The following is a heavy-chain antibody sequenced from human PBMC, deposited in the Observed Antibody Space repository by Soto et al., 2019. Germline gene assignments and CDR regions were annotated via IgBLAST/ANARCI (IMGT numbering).Heavy chain of an antibody. J-gene: IGHJ6*02. CDR2: INPSGGST. Sequence: ASVKVSCKASGYTFTSYYMHWVRQAPGQGLEWMGIINPSGGSTSYAQKFQGRVTMTRDTSTSTVYMELSSLRSEDTAVYYCARGAPRGYSYYYYYGMDVWGQGNTVTVSS. CDR3: ARGAPRGYSYYYYYGMDV. D-gene: IGHD5-18*01. V-gene: IGHV1-46*01. CDR1: GYTFTSYY.